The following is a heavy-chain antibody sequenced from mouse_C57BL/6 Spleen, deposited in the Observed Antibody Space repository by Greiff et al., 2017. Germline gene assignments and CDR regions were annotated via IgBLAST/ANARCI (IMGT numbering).Heavy chain of an antibody. V-gene: IGHV1-26*01. CDR1: GYTFTDYY. D-gene: IGHD1-1*01. J-gene: IGHJ1*03. CDR2: INPNNGGT. CDR3: ARSGTTVVAHGYFDV. Sequence: EVQLQQSGPELVKPGASVKISCKASGYTFTDYYMNWVKQSHGKSLEWIGDINPNNGGTSYNQKFKGKATLTVDKSSSTAYMELRSLTSEDSAVYYCARSGTTVVAHGYFDVWGTGTTVTVSS.